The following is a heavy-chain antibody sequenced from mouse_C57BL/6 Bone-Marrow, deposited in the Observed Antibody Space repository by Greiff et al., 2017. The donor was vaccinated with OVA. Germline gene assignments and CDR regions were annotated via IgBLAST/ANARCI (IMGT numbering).Heavy chain of an antibody. V-gene: IGHV1-72*01. CDR3: ALYYYGSSLYWYFDV. CDR2: IDPNSGGT. D-gene: IGHD1-1*01. Sequence: QVQLQQPGAELVKPGASVKLSCKASGYTFTSYWMHWVKQRPGRGLEWIGRIDPNSGGTKYNEKFKSKATLTVDKPSSTAYMQLSSLTSEDSAVYYCALYYYGSSLYWYFDVWGTGTTVTVSS. J-gene: IGHJ1*03. CDR1: GYTFTSYW.